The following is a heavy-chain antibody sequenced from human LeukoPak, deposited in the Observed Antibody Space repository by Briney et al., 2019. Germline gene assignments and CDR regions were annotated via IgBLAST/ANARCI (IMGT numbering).Heavy chain of an antibody. CDR1: GGSISSYY. Sequence: SETLSLTCTVSGGSISSYYWSWIRQPPGKGLEWIGYIYYSGSTNYNPSLKSRVTISVDTSKNQFSLKLSSVTAADTAAYYCARHLRYCSGGSCYRESYMDVWGKGTTVTVSS. CDR2: IYYSGST. D-gene: IGHD2-15*01. CDR3: ARHLRYCSGGSCYRESYMDV. J-gene: IGHJ6*03. V-gene: IGHV4-59*08.